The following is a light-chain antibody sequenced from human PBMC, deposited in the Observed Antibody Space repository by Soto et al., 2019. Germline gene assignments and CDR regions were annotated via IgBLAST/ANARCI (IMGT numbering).Light chain of an antibody. V-gene: IGKV3-15*01. CDR2: ATS. CDR1: QSVGNN. Sequence: EIVVTQSPATLSVSPGERATLSCRASQSVGNNFAWYQQKPGQAPRLLIFATSTRATGVPASFRCSGSGTEFTLTIRSLQSEDFAVYYCQQYGDWPLTFGGGAMVEI. CDR3: QQYGDWPLT. J-gene: IGKJ4*01.